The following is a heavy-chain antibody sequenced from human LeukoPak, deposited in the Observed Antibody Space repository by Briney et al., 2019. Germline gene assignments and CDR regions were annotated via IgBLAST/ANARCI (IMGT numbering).Heavy chain of an antibody. V-gene: IGHV4-59*01. Sequence: PSETLSLTCTVSGGSISSYYWSWIQQPPGKRLEWIGYIYYSGSTNYNPSLKSRVTISVDTSKNQFSLKLSSVTAADTAVYYCARRPYDSSGYAYFDYWGQGTLVTVSS. CDR2: IYYSGST. CDR1: GGSISSYY. D-gene: IGHD3-22*01. J-gene: IGHJ4*02. CDR3: ARRPYDSSGYAYFDY.